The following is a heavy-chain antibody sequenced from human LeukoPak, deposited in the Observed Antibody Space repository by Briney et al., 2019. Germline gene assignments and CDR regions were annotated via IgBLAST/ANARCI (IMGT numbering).Heavy chain of an antibody. CDR1: GYTFTGYY. J-gene: IGHJ4*02. D-gene: IGHD6-13*01. V-gene: IGHV1-2*06. CDR3: ARVDRGQQLVVDY. CDR2: INPNSGGT. Sequence: SVKVSCKASGYTFTGYYMHWVRQAPGQGPEWMGRINPNSGGTNYAQKFQGRVTMTRDTSISTAYMELSRLRSDDTAVYYCARVDRGQQLVVDYWGQGTLVTVSS.